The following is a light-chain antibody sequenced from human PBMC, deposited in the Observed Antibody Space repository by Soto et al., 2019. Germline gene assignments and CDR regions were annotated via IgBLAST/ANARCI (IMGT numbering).Light chain of an antibody. CDR1: SSDDGGYNY. J-gene: IGLJ1*01. V-gene: IGLV2-14*01. Sequence: QSVLTQPASVSGSRGQSITISCTGTSSDDGGYNYVSWYQQHPGKAPKLMIYEVSNRPSGISNRFSGSKSGNTASLTISGLQADVEADYYCSSYTSTSTPVFATGPKVTVL. CDR3: SSYTSTSTPV. CDR2: EVS.